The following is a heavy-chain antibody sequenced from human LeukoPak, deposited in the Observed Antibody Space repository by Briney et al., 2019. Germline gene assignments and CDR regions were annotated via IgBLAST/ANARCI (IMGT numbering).Heavy chain of an antibody. D-gene: IGHD5-18*01. CDR2: IYTSGST. J-gene: IGHJ5*02. Sequence: SETLSLTCTVSGGSISSGDYYWSWIRQPAGKGLEWIGRIYTSGSTYYNPSLKSRVTISVDTSKNQFSLNLNSVTAADTALYYCARASGVTGRFDPWGQGTLVTVSS. CDR1: GGSISSGDYY. V-gene: IGHV4-61*02. CDR3: ARASGVTGRFDP.